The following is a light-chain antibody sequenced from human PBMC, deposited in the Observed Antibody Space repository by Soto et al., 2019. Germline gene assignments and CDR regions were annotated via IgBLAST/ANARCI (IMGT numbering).Light chain of an antibody. J-gene: IGLJ1*01. V-gene: IGLV2-23*02. CDR1: SSDVGGYNY. CDR3: CSYAGSIYV. CDR2: EVS. Sequence: QSALTQPASVSGSPGQSITISCTGTSSDVGGYNYVSWYQQHPGKAPKLMIYEVSNRPSRVSNRFSGSKSGNTASLTISGLQAEDEADYYCCSYAGSIYVFGTGTKLTVL.